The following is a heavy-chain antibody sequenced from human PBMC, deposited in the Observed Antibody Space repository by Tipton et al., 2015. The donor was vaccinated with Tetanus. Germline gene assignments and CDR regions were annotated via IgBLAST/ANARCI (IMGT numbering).Heavy chain of an antibody. CDR2: MFYNGDA. CDR3: ARVKVSVYGTQVDYFLDS. J-gene: IGHJ4*02. V-gene: IGHV4-30-4*01. CDR1: GGSIISADHY. D-gene: IGHD2/OR15-2a*01. Sequence: LRLSCTVSGGSIISADHYWSWIRQPPGKGLEWIGYMFYNGDAFYNPSLKSRLAMSLDASKNLFSLNLTSVTAADAAVYYCARVKVSVYGTQVDYFLDSWGQGTLVTVSS.